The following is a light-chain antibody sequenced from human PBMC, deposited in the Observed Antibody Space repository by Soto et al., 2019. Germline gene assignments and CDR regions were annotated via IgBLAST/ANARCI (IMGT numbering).Light chain of an antibody. CDR1: QSSSTE. J-gene: IGKJ2*01. CDR3: QQSDNWPLT. CDR2: SAS. V-gene: IGKV3-15*01. Sequence: EIVMTQSPATLSVSTGERATLSCRASQSSSTELAWYSQKPGQPPRLLIYSASTRATGIPARFTGSGSGSEYTLTISGLPSEDFAVYYCQQSDNWPLTFGQGTRLEI.